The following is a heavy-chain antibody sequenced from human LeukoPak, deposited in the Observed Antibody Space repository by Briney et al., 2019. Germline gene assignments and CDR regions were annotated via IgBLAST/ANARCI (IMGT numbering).Heavy chain of an antibody. J-gene: IGHJ3*02. CDR3: ARLYSGYVEDAFDI. CDR2: ISGSGGST. CDR1: GFTFSSYG. D-gene: IGHD5-12*01. V-gene: IGHV3-23*01. Sequence: GGTLRLSCAASGFTFSSYGMSWVRQAPGKGLEWVSAISGSGGSTYYADSVKGRFTISRDNSKNTLYLQMNSLRAEDTAVYYCARLYSGYVEDAFDIWGQGTMVTVSS.